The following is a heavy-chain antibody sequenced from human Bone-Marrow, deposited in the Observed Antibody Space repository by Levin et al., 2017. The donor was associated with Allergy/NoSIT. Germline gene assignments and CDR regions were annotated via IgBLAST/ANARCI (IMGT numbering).Heavy chain of an antibody. CDR2: LSDSAGTT. CDR1: GFTFSSYA. Sequence: GGSLRLSCAASGFTFSSYAMSWVRQAPGRGLEWVSTLSDSAGTTYYADSVRGRFTISRDSSKNTLYLHMNSLRAEDTAIYYCAKALGDTMIEVGYYYGMDGWGQGTTVTVSS. D-gene: IGHD3-22*01. CDR3: AKALGDTMIEVGYYYGMDG. V-gene: IGHV3-23*01. J-gene: IGHJ6*02.